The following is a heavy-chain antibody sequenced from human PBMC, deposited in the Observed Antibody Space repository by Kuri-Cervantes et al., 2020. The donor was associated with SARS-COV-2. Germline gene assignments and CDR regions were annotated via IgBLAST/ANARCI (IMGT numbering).Heavy chain of an antibody. J-gene: IGHJ4*02. CDR1: GFTFSDYY. CDR3: ARLLYGSGSYYKD. D-gene: IGHD3-10*01. Sequence: LSLTCAASGFTFSDYYMSWIRQAPGKGLEWVSLITWDGGTTYYADSVKGRFTISRDNAKNSLYLQMNSLRAEDTAVYYCARLLYGSGSYYKDWGQGTLVTVSS. CDR2: ITWDGGTT. V-gene: IGHV3-11*04.